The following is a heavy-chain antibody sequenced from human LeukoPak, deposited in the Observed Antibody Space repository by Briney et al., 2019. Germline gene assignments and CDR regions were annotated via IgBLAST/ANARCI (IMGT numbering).Heavy chain of an antibody. D-gene: IGHD3-16*01. Sequence: PGGSLSLSCAASGFTFITIGLNWFGQPQGKGLEWVALISFDGGNEYYTDSVKGRFTISRDNSKNTLYLQMNSLRAEDTAVYSCAKDEGYVDYWGQGTLVTVSS. CDR3: AKDEGYVDY. CDR1: GFTFITIG. CDR2: ISFDGGNE. J-gene: IGHJ4*02. V-gene: IGHV3-30*18.